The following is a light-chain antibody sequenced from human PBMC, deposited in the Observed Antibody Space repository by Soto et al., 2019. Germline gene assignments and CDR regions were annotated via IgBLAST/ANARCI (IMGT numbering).Light chain of an antibody. CDR3: AAWDDSLNAVV. CDR2: TNS. V-gene: IGLV1-44*01. CDR1: TSNLGGNT. Sequence: QTVVTQPPSVSGTPGQKVSISCSGTTSNLGGNTVNWYQQLPGTAPKLLIYTNSQRPSGVPDRFSGSKSGTSASLAISGLRSEDEADFYCAAWDDSLNAVVFGGGTKLTVL. J-gene: IGLJ2*01.